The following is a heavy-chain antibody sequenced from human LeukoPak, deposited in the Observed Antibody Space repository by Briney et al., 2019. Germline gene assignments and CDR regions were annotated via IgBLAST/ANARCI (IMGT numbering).Heavy chain of an antibody. D-gene: IGHD1-14*01. CDR1: GFTFSDYY. CDR3: ARDFRTYYFDF. Sequence: GGSLRPSCAASGFTFSDYYMNWVRQAPGKGLEWVSSISSSSTIYYADSVKGRFTISRDNAKNSLYLQMNSLRAEDTAVYYCARDFRTYYFDFWGQGTLVTVSS. V-gene: IGHV3-69-1*02. CDR2: ISSSSTI. J-gene: IGHJ4*02.